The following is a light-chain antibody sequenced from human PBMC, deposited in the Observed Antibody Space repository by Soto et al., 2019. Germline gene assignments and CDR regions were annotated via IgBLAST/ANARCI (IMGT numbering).Light chain of an antibody. Sequence: QSVLSQPPSVSAAPGQMVTISCYGSSSNIGSTYVSWYQHHPGKAPKLMIYDVRKRPSGVPDRFSGSKSDNTASLTISGLQAEDEADYYCCSYAGRYTYVFGTGTKLTVL. J-gene: IGLJ1*01. CDR2: DVR. V-gene: IGLV2-11*01. CDR3: CSYAGRYTYV. CDR1: SSNIGSTY.